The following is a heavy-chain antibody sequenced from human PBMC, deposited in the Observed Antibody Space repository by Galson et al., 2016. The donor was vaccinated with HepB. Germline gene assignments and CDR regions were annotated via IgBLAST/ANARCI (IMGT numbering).Heavy chain of an antibody. D-gene: IGHD6-19*01. CDR2: IYYSGST. CDR3: ARGDSTGWYRFDS. CDR1: GGSISTYY. Sequence: ETLSLTCIVSGGSISTYYWHWIRQPPGKGLEWIGYIYYSGSTNSNPSLKSRVTISVDTSKNQFSLKLSSVTAADTAVYFCARGDSTGWYRFDSWGQGTLVTVSS. J-gene: IGHJ4*02. V-gene: IGHV4-59*01.